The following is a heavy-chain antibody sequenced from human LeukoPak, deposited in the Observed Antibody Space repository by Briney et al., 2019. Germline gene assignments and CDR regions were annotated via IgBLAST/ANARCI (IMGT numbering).Heavy chain of an antibody. D-gene: IGHD1-26*01. Sequence: GGSLRLSCAASGFTFSSYGMSWVRQAPGRGLEWVSSISGSSSSIYYADSVKGRFTISRDNAKNSLYLQMNSLRAEDTAVYYCARDRVGAAIDYWGQGTLVTVSS. CDR2: ISGSSSSI. CDR1: GFTFSSYG. V-gene: IGHV3-21*01. CDR3: ARDRVGAAIDY. J-gene: IGHJ4*02.